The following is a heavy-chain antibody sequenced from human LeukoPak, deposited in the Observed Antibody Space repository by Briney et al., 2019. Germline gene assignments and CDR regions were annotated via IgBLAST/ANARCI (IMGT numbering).Heavy chain of an antibody. D-gene: IGHD3-10*01. Sequence: GGSLRLSCAASGVTFSNYWRSWVRQAPGKGLEWVANIKQDGSEKNNAHSLQARFTISRDNANNSLSLQMNSLSADDMAVYYCATEPGIGYAFDIWGQGRMVPVSS. CDR2: IKQDGSEK. CDR3: ATEPGIGYAFDI. CDR1: GVTFSNYW. V-gene: IGHV3-7*01. J-gene: IGHJ3*02.